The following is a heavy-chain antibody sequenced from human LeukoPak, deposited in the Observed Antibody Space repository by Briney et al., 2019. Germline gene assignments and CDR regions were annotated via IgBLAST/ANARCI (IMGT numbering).Heavy chain of an antibody. D-gene: IGHD5-12*01. Sequence: GVSLRRSCAASGFTFSSYAMSWVRQAPGKGLEWVSSISNSGGRTFYTDSVKGRFTISRDNSKITLYLQMNSLRAEDTAVYYCAKSYNGYESKPDYWGQGTLVTVSS. CDR3: AKSYNGYESKPDY. V-gene: IGHV3-23*01. J-gene: IGHJ4*02. CDR1: GFTFSSYA. CDR2: ISNSGGRT.